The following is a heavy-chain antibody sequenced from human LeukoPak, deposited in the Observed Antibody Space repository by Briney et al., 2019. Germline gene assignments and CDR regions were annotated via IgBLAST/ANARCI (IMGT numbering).Heavy chain of an antibody. CDR3: ARGRVDGSGWWEFDY. J-gene: IGHJ4*02. D-gene: IGHD6-19*01. V-gene: IGHV1-69*13. CDR1: GGTFSSYA. CDR2: IIPIFGTA. Sequence: SVKVSCKASGGTFSSYAISWVRQAPGQGLEWMGGIIPIFGTANYAQKFQGRVTITADESTSTAYMELSSLRSEDTAVYYCARGRVDGSGWWEFDYWGQGTLVTVSS.